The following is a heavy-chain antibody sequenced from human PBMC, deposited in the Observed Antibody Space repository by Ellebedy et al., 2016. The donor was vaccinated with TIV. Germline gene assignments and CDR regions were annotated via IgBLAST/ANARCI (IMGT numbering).Heavy chain of an antibody. V-gene: IGHV4-28*03. D-gene: IGHD3-10*01. CDR2: IHYSGSR. CDR1: GYSISNGNW. CDR3: ARERAGYSGSGRRYGLDV. Sequence: MPSETLSLTCAVSGYSISNGNWSGWTRQPPGKGLVWIGYIHYSGSRTYNPSLKTRVTISVDASRNQFSLKLSSVTAADTAVYYCARERAGYSGSGRRYGLDVWGQGTTVIVSS. J-gene: IGHJ6*02.